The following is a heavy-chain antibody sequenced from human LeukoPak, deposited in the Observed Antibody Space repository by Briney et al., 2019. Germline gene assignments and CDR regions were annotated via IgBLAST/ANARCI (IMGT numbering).Heavy chain of an antibody. CDR1: GGSFSGYY. Sequence: PSETLSLTCAVYGGSFSGYYWSWIRQPPGKGLEWIGEINNSGSTNYNASLKSRVTISVDTSKNQFSLKLSSVTAADTAVYYCARGRDWNYLYYYYYGMDVWGQGTTVAVSS. CDR3: ARGRDWNYLYYYYYGMDV. J-gene: IGHJ6*02. D-gene: IGHD1-7*01. CDR2: INNSGST. V-gene: IGHV4-34*01.